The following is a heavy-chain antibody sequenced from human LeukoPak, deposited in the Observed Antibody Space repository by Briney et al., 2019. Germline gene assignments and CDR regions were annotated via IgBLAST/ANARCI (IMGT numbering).Heavy chain of an antibody. V-gene: IGHV4-59*01. CDR2: IYYSGST. CDR3: ARPYSSSRYYMDV. J-gene: IGHJ6*03. Sequence: SETLSLTCTVSGGSISSYYGSWIRQPPGKGLEWIGYIYYSGSTNYNPSLKSRVTISVDTSKNQFSLKLSSVTAADTAVYYCARPYSSSRYYMDVWGKGTTVTVSS. D-gene: IGHD6-13*01. CDR1: GGSISSYY.